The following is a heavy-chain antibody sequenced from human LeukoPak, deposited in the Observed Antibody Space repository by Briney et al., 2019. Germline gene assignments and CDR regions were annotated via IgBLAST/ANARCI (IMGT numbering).Heavy chain of an antibody. V-gene: IGHV3-21*01. Sequence: GGSLRLSCAASGFTFSSYSMNWVRQAPGKGLEWVSSIGSSSSYIYYADSVKGRFTISRDNAKNSLYLQMNSLRAEDTAVYYCARAVYGFDAFDIWGQGTMVTVSS. CDR3: ARAVYGFDAFDI. CDR1: GFTFSSYS. D-gene: IGHD4-17*01. J-gene: IGHJ3*02. CDR2: IGSSSSYI.